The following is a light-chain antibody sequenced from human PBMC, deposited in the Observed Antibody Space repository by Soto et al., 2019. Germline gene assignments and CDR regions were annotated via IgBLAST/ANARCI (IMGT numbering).Light chain of an antibody. Sequence: QSVLTQPASVSGSPGQSITISCTGTSSDIGGYNYVSWYQQHPGKAPKLMIYEVSNRPSGVSNRFSGSKSGNTASLTISGLLAEDEADYYCSSYTGSSTHVFGTGTKVTVL. V-gene: IGLV2-14*01. CDR2: EVS. CDR3: SSYTGSSTHV. CDR1: SSDIGGYNY. J-gene: IGLJ1*01.